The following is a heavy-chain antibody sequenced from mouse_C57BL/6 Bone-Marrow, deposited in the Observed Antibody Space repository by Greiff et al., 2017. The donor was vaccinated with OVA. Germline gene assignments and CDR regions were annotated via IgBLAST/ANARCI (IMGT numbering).Heavy chain of an antibody. CDR3: ARPDYDYVFAY. J-gene: IGHJ3*01. D-gene: IGHD2-4*01. Sequence: EVMLVESGGGLVKPGGSLKLSCAASGFTFSDYGMHWVRQAPEKGLEWVAYISSGSSTIYYADTVKGRFTISRDNAKNTLFLQMTSLRSEDTAMYYCARPDYDYVFAYWGQGTLVTVSA. CDR1: GFTFSDYG. CDR2: ISSGSSTI. V-gene: IGHV5-17*01.